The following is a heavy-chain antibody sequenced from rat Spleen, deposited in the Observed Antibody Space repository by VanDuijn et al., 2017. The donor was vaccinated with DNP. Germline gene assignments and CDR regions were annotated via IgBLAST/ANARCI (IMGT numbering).Heavy chain of an antibody. CDR2: ISYDGRST. Sequence: EVQLAESGGGLVQPGRSLKLSCAASGFTFSDYYMAWVRQAPKKGLEWVASISYDGRSTYYGDSVKGRFTISRDNTKSTLYLQMDSLTSEDTATYYCTTGGPSWFAYWGQGTLVTVSS. CDR3: TTGGPSWFAY. J-gene: IGHJ3*01. V-gene: IGHV5-20*01. D-gene: IGHD4-3*01. CDR1: GFTFSDYY.